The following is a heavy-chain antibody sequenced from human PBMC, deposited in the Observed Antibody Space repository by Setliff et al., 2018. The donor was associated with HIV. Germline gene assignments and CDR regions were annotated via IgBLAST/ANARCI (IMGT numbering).Heavy chain of an antibody. V-gene: IGHV4-38-2*01. CDR1: GYSISSGYY. J-gene: IGHJ5*02. CDR2: LFYGGST. Sequence: SETLSLTCAVSGYSISSGYYWGWIRQPPGKGLEWIGSLFYGGSTHYTPSLKSRVSISVDTSKNQFSLRLSSVTAADQGVYYCARVPVAGANWFDPWGLGTLVTVSS. D-gene: IGHD2-21*01. CDR3: ARVPVAGANWFDP.